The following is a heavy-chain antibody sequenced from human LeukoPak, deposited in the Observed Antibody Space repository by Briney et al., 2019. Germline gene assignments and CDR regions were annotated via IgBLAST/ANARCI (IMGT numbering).Heavy chain of an antibody. CDR2: INPNSGGT. D-gene: IGHD4-23*01. J-gene: IGHJ4*02. CDR3: ASVLYGGNSGFDY. Sequence: ASVKVSCKASRYTFTGYYMHWVRQAPGQGLEWMGWINPNSGGTNYAQRFQGRVTMTRDTSISTAYMELSRLRSDDTAVYYCASVLYGGNSGFDYWGQGTLVTVSS. V-gene: IGHV1-2*02. CDR1: RYTFTGYY.